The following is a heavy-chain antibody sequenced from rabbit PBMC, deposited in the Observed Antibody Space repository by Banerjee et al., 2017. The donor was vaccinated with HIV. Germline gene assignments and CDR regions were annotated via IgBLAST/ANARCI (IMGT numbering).Heavy chain of an antibody. CDR3: ARDLADVIGWNFNL. Sequence: QEQLVESGGGLVKPEGSLTLTCTASGFSFSSYYNMCWVRQAPGKGLEWIACINTSSGNTVYATWAKGRFPISKASWTTVTLQMTSLTAADTAPYFCARDLADVIGWNFNLWGQGTLVTVS. CDR1: GFSFSSYYN. J-gene: IGHJ4*01. V-gene: IGHV1S45*01. CDR2: INTSSGNT. D-gene: IGHD1-1*01.